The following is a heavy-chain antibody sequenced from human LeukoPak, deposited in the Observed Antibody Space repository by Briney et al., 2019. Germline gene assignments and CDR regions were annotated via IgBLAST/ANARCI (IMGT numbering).Heavy chain of an antibody. J-gene: IGHJ4*02. D-gene: IGHD4-17*01. CDR1: GFTVSNDY. V-gene: IGHV3-66*04. Sequence: PGGSLRLSCAVSGFTVSNDYMSWVRQAPGKGLEWVSIIYSGGSTYYADSVKGRFSISRDNSKNTLYLQMNSLRAEDTAVYYCARRGYGDYAHFDYWGQGTLVTVSS. CDR2: IYSGGST. CDR3: ARRGYGDYAHFDY.